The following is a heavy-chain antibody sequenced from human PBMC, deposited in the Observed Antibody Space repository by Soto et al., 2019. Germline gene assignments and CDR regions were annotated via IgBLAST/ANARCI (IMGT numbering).Heavy chain of an antibody. CDR3: ARGSPSYYYHPGMDV. CDR2: IGTAGDT. CDR1: GFTFSSYD. Sequence: VGSLRLSCAASGFTFSSYDMHWVRQATGKGLEWVSAIGTAGDTYYPGSVKGRFTISRDNAKNSLYPQMNSLRAGDTAVYYCARGSPSYYYHPGMDVWGQGTTVTVSS. V-gene: IGHV3-13*01. J-gene: IGHJ6*02.